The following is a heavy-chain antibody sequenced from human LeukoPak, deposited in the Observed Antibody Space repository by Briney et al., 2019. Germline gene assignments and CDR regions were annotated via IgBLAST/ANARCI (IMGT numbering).Heavy chain of an antibody. D-gene: IGHD6-13*01. J-gene: IGHJ4*02. CDR2: ISYDGSNK. CDR3: ARVSREQQLDY. V-gene: IGHV3-30-3*01. Sequence: PGGSLRLSCAASGFTFSSYAMHWVRQAPGKGLEWVAVISYDGSNKYYADSVKGRFTISRDNSKNTLYLQMNSLRAEDTAVYYCARVSREQQLDYWGQGTLVTVSS. CDR1: GFTFSSYA.